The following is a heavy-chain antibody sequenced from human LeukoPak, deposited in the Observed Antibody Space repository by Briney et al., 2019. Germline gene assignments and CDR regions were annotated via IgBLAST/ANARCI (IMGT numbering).Heavy chain of an antibody. Sequence: GGSLRLSCAGSGFNFDEYAMHWVRQAPGKGLEWVSGISWNSVDVVYADSVRGRFSISRDNAKHSLYLQMNSLRPEDTALYYCAKDRYCSSSRCPIDVWGKGTTVTVSS. V-gene: IGHV3-9*01. CDR2: ISWNSVDV. CDR1: GFNFDEYA. D-gene: IGHD2-2*01. CDR3: AKDRYCSSSRCPIDV. J-gene: IGHJ6*03.